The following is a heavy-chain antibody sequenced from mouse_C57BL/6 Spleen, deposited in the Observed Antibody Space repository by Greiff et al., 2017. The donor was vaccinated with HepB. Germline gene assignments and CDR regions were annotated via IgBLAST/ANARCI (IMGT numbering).Heavy chain of an antibody. CDR2: IYPRSGNT. D-gene: IGHD2-3*01. CDR1: GYTFTSYG. V-gene: IGHV1-81*01. CDR3: ARDDGYYERPWFAY. J-gene: IGHJ3*01. Sequence: QVQLQQSGAELARPGASVKLSCKASGYTFTSYGISWVKRRTGQGLEWIGEIYPRSGNTYYNEKFKGKATLTADKSSSTAYMELRSLTSEDSAVYFCARDDGYYERPWFAYWGQGTLVTVSA.